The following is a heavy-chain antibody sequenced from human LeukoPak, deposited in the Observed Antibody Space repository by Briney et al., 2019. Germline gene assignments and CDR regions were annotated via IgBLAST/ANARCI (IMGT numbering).Heavy chain of an antibody. J-gene: IGHJ3*02. CDR2: IYHSGST. CDR3: ARGKGYRSAFDI. D-gene: IGHD6-13*01. Sequence: SQTLSLTCAVSGDSISSGGYSWSWIRQPPGKGLEWIGYIYHSGSTYYNPSLKSRVTISVDRSKNQFSLKLSSVTAADTAVYYCARGKGYRSAFDIWGQGTMVTVSS. CDR1: GDSISSGGYS. V-gene: IGHV4-30-2*01.